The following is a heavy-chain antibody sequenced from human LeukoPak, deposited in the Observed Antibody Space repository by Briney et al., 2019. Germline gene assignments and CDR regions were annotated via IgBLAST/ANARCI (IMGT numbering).Heavy chain of an antibody. V-gene: IGHV4-39*01. D-gene: IGHD3-16*01. CDR1: GDSITTNSYW. Sequence: SETLSLTCSISGDSITTNSYWWGWIRQSPGKGLEWIGGIYSSGNSYYNPSLKTRATISPDTSTSQYSLRLTSVTAADTAIYYCARRGIWDLQIGNWFDPWGQGILVIVSS. CDR3: ARRGIWDLQIGNWFDP. J-gene: IGHJ5*02. CDR2: IYSSGNS.